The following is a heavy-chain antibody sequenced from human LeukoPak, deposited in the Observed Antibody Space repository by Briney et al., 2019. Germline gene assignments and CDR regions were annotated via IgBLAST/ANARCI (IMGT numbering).Heavy chain of an antibody. Sequence: QPGGSLRLSCAASGFTFSRYGMHWVRQAPGKGREGVAVIWYDGSNKYYGDSVKGRFTVSRDNSKHTLYLQLNSLRAEDTAVYYCARDFTFDYWGQGTLVTVSS. J-gene: IGHJ4*02. V-gene: IGHV3-33*01. CDR2: IWYDGSNK. CDR1: GFTFSRYG. D-gene: IGHD3-16*01. CDR3: ARDFTFDY.